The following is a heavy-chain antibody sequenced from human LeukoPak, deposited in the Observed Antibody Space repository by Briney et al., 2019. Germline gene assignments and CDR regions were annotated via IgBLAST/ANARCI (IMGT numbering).Heavy chain of an antibody. D-gene: IGHD5-24*01. Sequence: PSETLSLTCTVSGYFINSNYYWGWIRQPPGKGLEWIATISHSGSTYYNPSLKSRVTISVETSKNQFSLKLSSVTAADTAVYYCARINTIMATFDYWGQGTLVTASS. CDR3: ARINTIMATFDY. V-gene: IGHV4-38-2*02. CDR1: GYFINSNYY. J-gene: IGHJ4*02. CDR2: ISHSGST.